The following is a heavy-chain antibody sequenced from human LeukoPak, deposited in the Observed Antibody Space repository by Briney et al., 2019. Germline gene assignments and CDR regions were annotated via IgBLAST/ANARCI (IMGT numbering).Heavy chain of an antibody. D-gene: IGHD3-9*01. Sequence: GESLKISCKASGYIFTNYWIGWVRQMPGKGLEWMGYIYPGDSDTRYSPSFQGQVTISADKSISTAYLQWSSLKASDTAMYYCARARPENYDILTGYPFGFYMDVWGKGTTVTISS. CDR3: ARARPENYDILTGYPFGFYMDV. V-gene: IGHV5-51*01. J-gene: IGHJ6*03. CDR1: GYIFTNYW. CDR2: IYPGDSDT.